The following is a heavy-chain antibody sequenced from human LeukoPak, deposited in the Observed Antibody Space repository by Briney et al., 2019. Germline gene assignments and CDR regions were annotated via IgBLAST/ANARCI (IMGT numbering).Heavy chain of an antibody. CDR3: ARVRGRWFDP. CDR2: INHSGST. CDR1: GGSFSGYY. J-gene: IGHJ5*02. D-gene: IGHD3-10*01. Sequence: PSETLSLTCAVCGGSFSGYYWSWIRQPPGKGLEWIGEINHSGSTNYNPSLKSRVTISVDTSKNQFSLKLSSVTAADTAVYYCARVRGRWFDPWGQGTLVTVSS. V-gene: IGHV4-34*01.